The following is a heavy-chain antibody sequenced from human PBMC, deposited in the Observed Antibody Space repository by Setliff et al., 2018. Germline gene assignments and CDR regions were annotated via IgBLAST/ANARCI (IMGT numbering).Heavy chain of an antibody. J-gene: IGHJ4*02. D-gene: IGHD3-9*01. Sequence: ASVKVSCKASGYTFIGHYMHWVRQAPGEGLEWMGWINPNNGETKFAQKFQGRVTLARDTSLKTHYMELINLTSDDTAIYYCARDFIWGGLTGPDYWGQGTLVTVSS. CDR1: GYTFIGHY. CDR3: ARDFIWGGLTGPDY. CDR2: INPNNGET. V-gene: IGHV1-2*02.